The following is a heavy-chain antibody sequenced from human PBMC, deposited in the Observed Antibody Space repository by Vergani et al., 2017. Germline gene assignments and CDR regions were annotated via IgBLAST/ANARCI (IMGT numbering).Heavy chain of an antibody. CDR2: INTNGDYT. V-gene: IGHV3-23*01. CDR1: GFSFTTYA. CDR3: AKDTAGYCSSTSCYAPGGWFDP. D-gene: IGHD2-2*01. J-gene: IGHJ5*02. Sequence: EVQLLESGGDLVQPGGSLRLSCAASGFSFTTYAMSWVRQAPGKGLEWVSTINTNGDYTRYGDSVKGRFTISRDNSKSTLYLQMNSLRAEDTAVYYCAKDTAGYCSSTSCYAPGGWFDPWGQGTLVTVSS.